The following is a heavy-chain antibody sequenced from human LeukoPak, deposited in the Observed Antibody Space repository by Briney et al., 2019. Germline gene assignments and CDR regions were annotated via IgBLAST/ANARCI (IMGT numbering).Heavy chain of an antibody. CDR2: IHYSGSN. D-gene: IGHD2-2*01. CDR1: GGSISRHY. CDR3: ALGSTGAFGP. Sequence: PSETLSLTCTVSGGSISRHYWSWIRQSPGKGLEWIGYIHYSGSNYYNPSLKSRVTMSVDTSKNQFSLSLTSVTAADTALYYCALGSTGAFGPWGQGTLVTVSS. J-gene: IGHJ5*02. V-gene: IGHV4-59*11.